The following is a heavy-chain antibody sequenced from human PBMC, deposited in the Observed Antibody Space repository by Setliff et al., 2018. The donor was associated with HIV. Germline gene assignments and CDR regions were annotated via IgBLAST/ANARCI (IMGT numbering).Heavy chain of an antibody. J-gene: IGHJ5*02. D-gene: IGHD2-15*01. Sequence: RSSEPLSLTCTVSGDSIISGDYYWSWIRQSPGKGLEWIGHIHYKGNIDYNASLKSRLAISSDTSKNQFSLNLSSVIAADTAIYFCARFTVVVFGAGEPSWFDPWGQGILVTVSS. CDR1: GDSIISGDYY. CDR2: IHYKGNI. V-gene: IGHV4-30-4*08. CDR3: ARFTVVVFGAGEPSWFDP.